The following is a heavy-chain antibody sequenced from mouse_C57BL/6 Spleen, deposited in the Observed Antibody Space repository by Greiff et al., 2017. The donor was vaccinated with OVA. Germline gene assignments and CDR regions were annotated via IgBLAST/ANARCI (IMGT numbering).Heavy chain of an antibody. CDR2: IHPNSGST. D-gene: IGHD1-1*01. J-gene: IGHJ3*01. V-gene: IGHV1-64*01. Sequence: QVQLQQPGAELVKPGASVKLSCKASGYTFTSYWMHWVKQRPGQGLAWIGMIHPNSGSTNYNEKFKSKATLTVDKSSSTAYMQLSSLTSEDSAVYYCARSELRGFAYWGQGTLVTVSA. CDR3: ARSELRGFAY. CDR1: GYTFTSYW.